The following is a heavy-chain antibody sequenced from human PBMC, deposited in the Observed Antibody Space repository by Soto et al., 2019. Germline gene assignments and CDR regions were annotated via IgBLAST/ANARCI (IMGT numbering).Heavy chain of an antibody. CDR1: GGSISSYY. CDR2: IYYSGST. CDR3: ARDSPYYGVDP. Sequence: QVQLQESGPGLVKSSETLSLTCTVSGGSISSYYWSWIRQPPGKGLEWIGYIYYSGSTNYNPSLKSRVTISVDTSKNQFSLKLSSVTAADTAVYYCARDSPYYGVDPWGQGTLVTVSS. J-gene: IGHJ5*02. V-gene: IGHV4-59*01. D-gene: IGHD3-10*01.